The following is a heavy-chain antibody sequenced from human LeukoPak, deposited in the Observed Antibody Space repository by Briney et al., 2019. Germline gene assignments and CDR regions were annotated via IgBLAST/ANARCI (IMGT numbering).Heavy chain of an antibody. J-gene: IGHJ4*02. D-gene: IGHD1-26*01. CDR1: GFTFSSYG. Sequence: GRSLRLSCAASGFTFSSYGMHWVRQAPGKGLEWVAVISYDGSSKYYTDSVKGRFTDYRDNSKNTLYLQMNSLRAEDTAVYYCAKAAAASGSYTIDYWGQGTLVTVS. CDR3: AKAAAASGSYTIDY. CDR2: ISYDGSSK. V-gene: IGHV3-30*18.